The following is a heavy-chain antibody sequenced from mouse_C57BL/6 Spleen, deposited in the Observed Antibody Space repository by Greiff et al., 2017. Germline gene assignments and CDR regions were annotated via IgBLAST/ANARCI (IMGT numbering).Heavy chain of an antibody. D-gene: IGHD2-3*01. J-gene: IGHJ3*01. CDR2: IDPETGGT. Sequence: QVQLQQSGAELVRPGASVTLSCKASGYTFTDYEMHWVKQTPVHGLEWIGAIDPETGGTAYNQKFKGKAILTADKSSSTAYMELRSLTSEDSAVYYCTRWGWLHEGFAYWGQGTLVTVSA. CDR1: GYTFTDYE. V-gene: IGHV1-15*01. CDR3: TRWGWLHEGFAY.